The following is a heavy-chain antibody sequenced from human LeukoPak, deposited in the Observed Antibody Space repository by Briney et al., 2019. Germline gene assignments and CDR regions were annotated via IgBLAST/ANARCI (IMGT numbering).Heavy chain of an antibody. J-gene: IGHJ3*02. CDR1: GGSISSYY. V-gene: IGHV4-59*01. Sequence: LETLSLTCTVSGGSISSYYWSWIRQPPGKGLEWIGYIYYSGSTNYNPSLKSRVTISVDTSKNQFSLKVSSVTAADTAVYYCARAPRGAFDIWGQGTMVTVSS. CDR2: IYYSGST. CDR3: ARAPRGAFDI.